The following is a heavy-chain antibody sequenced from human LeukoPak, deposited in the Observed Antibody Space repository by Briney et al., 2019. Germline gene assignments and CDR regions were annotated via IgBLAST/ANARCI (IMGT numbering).Heavy chain of an antibody. J-gene: IGHJ4*02. Sequence: PSETLSLTCTVSGGSISSSSYYWGWIRQPPGKGLEWIGSIYYSGSTYYNPSLKSRVTISVDTSKNQFSLKLSSVTAADTAVYYCARRRERFRAIDYWGQGTLVTVSS. V-gene: IGHV4-39*01. D-gene: IGHD5-24*01. CDR2: IYYSGST. CDR3: ARRRERFRAIDY. CDR1: GGSISSSSYY.